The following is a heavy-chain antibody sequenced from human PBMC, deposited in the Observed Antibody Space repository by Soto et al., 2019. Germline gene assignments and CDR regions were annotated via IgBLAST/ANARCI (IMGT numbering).Heavy chain of an antibody. D-gene: IGHD1-7*01. CDR3: ASGNWNSNYYGMDV. CDR1: GVPFSGYY. Sequence: SEALCRTWGVYGVPFSGYYWSWLRQSPGKGLEGIWEINHSGNTNYTPSLKSRVTMLVDTSKNQFSLSLSSVTAADTAVYYCASGNWNSNYYGMDVWGQGTTVS. J-gene: IGHJ6*02. CDR2: INHSGNT. V-gene: IGHV4-34*01.